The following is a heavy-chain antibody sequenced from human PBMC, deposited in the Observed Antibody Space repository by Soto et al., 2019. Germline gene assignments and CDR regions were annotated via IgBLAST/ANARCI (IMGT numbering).Heavy chain of an antibody. V-gene: IGHV5-51*01. J-gene: IGHJ5*02. CDR3: SRKDKRGHFKSSGP. D-gene: IGHD2-21*02. CDR1: AYRFTPYW. Sequence: PGESLKISCRTSAYRFTPYWIAWVRQMPGKGLEWMGIIFPSDSDTRYSPSFQGQVTISADRSTSTVFLQWASLKASDIAVYFCSRKDKRGHFKSSGPWDQGTLV. CDR2: IFPSDSDT.